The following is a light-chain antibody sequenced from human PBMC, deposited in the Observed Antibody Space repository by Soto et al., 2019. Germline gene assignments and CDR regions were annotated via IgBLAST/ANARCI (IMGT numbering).Light chain of an antibody. CDR3: QQSYSTSRT. J-gene: IGKJ1*01. Sequence: DIQMTQSPSTLSGSVGDRFTITCRASQSISSYLNWYQQKPGKAPKLLIYAASSLQSGVPSRFSGSGSGTDFTLTISSLQPEDFATYYCQQSYSTSRTFGQGTKVDIK. V-gene: IGKV1-39*01. CDR1: QSISSY. CDR2: AAS.